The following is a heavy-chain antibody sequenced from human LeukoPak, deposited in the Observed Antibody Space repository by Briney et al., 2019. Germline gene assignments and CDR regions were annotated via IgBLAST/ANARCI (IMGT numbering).Heavy chain of an antibody. CDR2: IWYDGSNK. V-gene: IGHV3-33*06. D-gene: IGHD4-17*01. CDR3: AKDEVDYGDYTGYFDY. CDR1: GFTFSSYG. J-gene: IGHJ4*02. Sequence: GGSLRLSCAASGFTFSSYGMHWVRQAPGKGLEWVAVIWYDGSNKYYADSVKGRFTISRDNSKNTLYLQMNSLRAEDTAVYYCAKDEVDYGDYTGYFDYWGQGTLVTVSS.